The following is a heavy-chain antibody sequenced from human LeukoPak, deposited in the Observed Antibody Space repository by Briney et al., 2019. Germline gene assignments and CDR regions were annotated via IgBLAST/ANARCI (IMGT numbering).Heavy chain of an antibody. CDR1: GYTFTSYY. J-gene: IGHJ6*02. Sequence: ASVKVSCKASGYTFTSYYMHWVRQAPAQGLEWMGIINPSGGSTSYAQKFQGRVTMTRDTSTSTVYMELSSLRSEDTAVYYCARELTPQSSWSAYSLYYYYGMDVWGQGTTVTVSS. V-gene: IGHV1-46*01. CDR3: ARELTPQSSWSAYSLYYYYGMDV. D-gene: IGHD3-3*01. CDR2: INPSGGST.